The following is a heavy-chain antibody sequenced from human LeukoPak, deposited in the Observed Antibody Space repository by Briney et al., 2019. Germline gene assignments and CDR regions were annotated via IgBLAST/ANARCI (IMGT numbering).Heavy chain of an antibody. CDR1: DFTFSSYR. J-gene: IGHJ4*02. CDR3: ARGSYTSGPEFLDY. V-gene: IGHV3-30*04. Sequence: PGGSLRLSCEASDFTFSSYRMHWVRQAPGKGLEWVALISYDGSNENYADFVKGRFTISRDNSKNTAYLQMHSLRGEDTAVYYCARGSYTSGPEFLDYWGQGTLVSVPS. CDR2: ISYDGSNE. D-gene: IGHD6-19*01.